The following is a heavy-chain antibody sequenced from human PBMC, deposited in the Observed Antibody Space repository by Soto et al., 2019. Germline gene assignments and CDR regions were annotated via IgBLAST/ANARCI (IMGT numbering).Heavy chain of an antibody. D-gene: IGHD3-9*01. V-gene: IGHV1-2*02. CDR1: GYIFNGYH. J-gene: IGHJ6*02. Sequence: ASVKVSCKASGYIFNGYHIHWVRQAPGRGLEWMGWINPNSGDTEYAQNFQGRVTMTRDTSFNLVYMEMSGLMSDDTAVYYCARDARGTRGFDEMDIWGQGTTVTVSS. CDR2: INPNSGDT. CDR3: ARDARGTRGFDEMDI.